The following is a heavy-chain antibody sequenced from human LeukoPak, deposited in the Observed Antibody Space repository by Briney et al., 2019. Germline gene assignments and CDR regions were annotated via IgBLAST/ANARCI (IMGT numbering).Heavy chain of an antibody. V-gene: IGHV3-13*01. J-gene: IGHJ1*01. CDR2: IGTAGDT. Sequence: GGSLRLSCAASGFTFSSYDMHWVRQATGKGLEWVSAIGTAGDTYYPGSVKGRFTISRDNAKNSLYLQMNSLRAEDTAVYYCASTSIVVVPAAIVGEYFQHWGQGTLVTVSS. D-gene: IGHD2-2*01. CDR3: ASTSIVVVPAAIVGEYFQH. CDR1: GFTFSSYD.